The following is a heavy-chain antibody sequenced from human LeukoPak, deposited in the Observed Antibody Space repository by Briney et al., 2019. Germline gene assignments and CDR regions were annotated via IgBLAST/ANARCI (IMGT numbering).Heavy chain of an antibody. D-gene: IGHD6-13*01. J-gene: IGHJ4*02. V-gene: IGHV3-30*03. CDR2: ISYDGSNK. Sequence: LPGGSLRLSCAASGFTFSSYGMHWVRQAPGKGLEWVAVISYDGSNKYYADSVKGRFTISRDNSKNTLYLQMNSLRTEDTAVYYCARVSSSWYYLDYWGQGTLVTVSS. CDR1: GFTFSSYG. CDR3: ARVSSSWYYLDY.